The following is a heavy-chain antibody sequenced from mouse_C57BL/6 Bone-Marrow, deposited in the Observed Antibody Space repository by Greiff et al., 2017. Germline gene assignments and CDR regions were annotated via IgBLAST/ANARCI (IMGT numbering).Heavy chain of an antibody. CDR3: ARRDYYGSSYAYYAMDY. CDR2: IHPNSGST. J-gene: IGHJ4*01. D-gene: IGHD1-1*01. V-gene: IGHV1-64*01. Sequence: QVQLQQPGAELVKPGASVKLSCKASGYTFTSYWMHWVKQRPGQGLEWIGMIHPNSGSTNYNEKFKSKATLTVDKSSSTAYMQLSSLTSEDSAVSYCARRDYYGSSYAYYAMDYWGQGTSVTVSS. CDR1: GYTFTSYW.